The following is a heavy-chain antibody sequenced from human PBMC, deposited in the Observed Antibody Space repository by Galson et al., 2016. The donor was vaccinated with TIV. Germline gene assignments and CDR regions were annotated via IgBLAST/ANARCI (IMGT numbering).Heavy chain of an antibody. CDR2: IYPGDSET. CDR1: GYTFTNYW. CDR3: ARHNGDDGPSGSYPCYFGMDV. V-gene: IGHV5-51*01. D-gene: IGHD4-17*01. J-gene: IGHJ6*02. Sequence: QSGAEVKKPGESLKISCKGSGYTFTNYWIVWVRQMPGKGLEWMGIIYPGDSETAYSPSFQGQVTISADKSLSTAYLQWSSLKASDTAMYYCARHNGDDGPSGSYPCYFGMDVWGQGTAVTVSS.